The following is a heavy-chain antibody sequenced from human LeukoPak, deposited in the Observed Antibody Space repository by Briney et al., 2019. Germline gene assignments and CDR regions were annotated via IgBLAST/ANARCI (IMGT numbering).Heavy chain of an antibody. J-gene: IGHJ4*02. CDR1: GYTFTGYY. CDR3: AASYDFWGGYLNHDY. CDR2: INPNSGDT. D-gene: IGHD3-3*01. V-gene: IGHV1-2*02. Sequence: GASVKVSCKASGYTFTGYYMHWVRQAPGQGLEWMGWINPNSGDTNYAQKLQGRVTMTRDTSISTAYMELIRLKSDDTAVYYCAASYDFWGGYLNHDYWGQGTLVTVSS.